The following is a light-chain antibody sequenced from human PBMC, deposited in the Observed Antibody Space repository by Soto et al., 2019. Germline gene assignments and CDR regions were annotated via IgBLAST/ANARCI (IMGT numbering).Light chain of an antibody. CDR1: RSISNW. J-gene: IGKJ4*01. CDR3: QQYNSISLLT. Sequence: DIQLTQSPSTLSAAVGDRVTITCRASRSISNWWLAWYQQKPGKVPKLLIYKASSLESGVPSRFSGSGSGTEFTLTISSLQPDDFATYYCQQYNSISLLTFGGGTKVDIK. CDR2: KAS. V-gene: IGKV1-5*03.